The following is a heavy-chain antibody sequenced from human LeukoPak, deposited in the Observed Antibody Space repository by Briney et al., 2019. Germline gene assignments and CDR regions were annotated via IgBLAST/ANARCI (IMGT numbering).Heavy chain of an antibody. J-gene: IGHJ4*02. CDR3: AGATNSGSWDY. CDR1: GGTFSSYA. CDR2: IIPIFGTA. Sequence: SVKVSCKASGGTFSSYAISWVRQAPGQGLEWMGRIIPIFGTANYAQKFQGRVTITTDESTSTAYMQLSSLRSEDTAVYYCAGATNSGSWDYWGQGTLVTVSS. D-gene: IGHD1-26*01. V-gene: IGHV1-69*05.